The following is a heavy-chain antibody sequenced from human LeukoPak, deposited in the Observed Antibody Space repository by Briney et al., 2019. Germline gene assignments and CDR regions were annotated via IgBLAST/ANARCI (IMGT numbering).Heavy chain of an antibody. CDR1: GYIFTSYG. D-gene: IGHD3-22*01. Sequence: ASVKVSCKASGYIFTSYGISWVRQAPGQGLEWMGWISAYNGNTNYAQKLQGRVTMTTDTSTSTAYMELRSLRSDDTAVYYCARVRTTMIVEIFDYWGQGTLVTVSS. J-gene: IGHJ4*02. CDR3: ARVRTTMIVEIFDY. V-gene: IGHV1-18*01. CDR2: ISAYNGNT.